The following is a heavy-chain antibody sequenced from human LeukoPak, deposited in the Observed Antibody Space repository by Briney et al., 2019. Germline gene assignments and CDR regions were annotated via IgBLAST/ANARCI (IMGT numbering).Heavy chain of an antibody. Sequence: ASVKVSCKASGYTFTGYFMHWVRQAPGQGLEWMGWINPNSGGTNYAQKFQGRVTMTGDTSISTAYMELSRLRSDDTAVYYCAKGTYYYDSGGYKGFDYWGQGTLVTVSS. CDR1: GYTFTGYF. CDR3: AKGTYYYDSGGYKGFDY. D-gene: IGHD3-22*01. V-gene: IGHV1-2*02. CDR2: INPNSGGT. J-gene: IGHJ4*02.